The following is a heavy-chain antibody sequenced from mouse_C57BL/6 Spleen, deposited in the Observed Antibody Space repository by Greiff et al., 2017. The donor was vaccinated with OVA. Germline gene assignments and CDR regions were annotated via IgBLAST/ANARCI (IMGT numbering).Heavy chain of an antibody. D-gene: IGHD1-1*01. CDR1: GYTFTDYE. Sequence: VQLQQSGAELVRPGASVTLSCKASGYTFTDYEMHWVTQTPVHGLEWIGAIDPETGGTAYNQKFTGKAILTAAKSSSTAYMALRSLISEDAAVYYCTSQSTTVVAPYEYVDVWGTGTTVTVSS. CDR2: IDPETGGT. CDR3: TSQSTTVVAPYEYVDV. J-gene: IGHJ1*03. V-gene: IGHV1-15*01.